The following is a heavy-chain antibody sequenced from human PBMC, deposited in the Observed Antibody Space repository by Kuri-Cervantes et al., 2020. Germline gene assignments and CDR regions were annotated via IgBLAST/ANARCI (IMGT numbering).Heavy chain of an antibody. CDR2: ISSSGSTI. Sequence: LSLTCAASGFTFSSYEMNWVRQAPGKGLEWVSYISSSGSTIYYADSVKRRFTISRDNAKNSLYLQMNSLRAEDTAVYYCARVGIRCSGGSCNRYYYYMDVWGKGTTVTVSS. D-gene: IGHD2-15*01. J-gene: IGHJ6*03. CDR3: ARVGIRCSGGSCNRYYYYMDV. CDR1: GFTFSSYE. V-gene: IGHV3-48*03.